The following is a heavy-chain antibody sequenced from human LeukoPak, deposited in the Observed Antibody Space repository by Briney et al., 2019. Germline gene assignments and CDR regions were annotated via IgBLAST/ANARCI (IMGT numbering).Heavy chain of an antibody. CDR1: GFTFANYV. V-gene: IGHV3-30*04. D-gene: IGHD1-26*01. J-gene: IGHJ4*02. CDR2: TSPDESLK. Sequence: QPGGSLRLSCAASGFTFANYVTHWVRQAPGKGLEWVAVTSPDESLKFYGDSVKGRFTISRDNSKNTMYLQMNNLREEDTAVYYCTRDPILGAPDYFDYWGQGTLVTVSS. CDR3: TRDPILGAPDYFDY.